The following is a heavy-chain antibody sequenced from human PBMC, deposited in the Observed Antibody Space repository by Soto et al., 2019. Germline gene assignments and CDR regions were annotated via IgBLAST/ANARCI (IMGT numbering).Heavy chain of an antibody. J-gene: IGHJ3*02. CDR2: INPSGGST. Sequence: ASVKVSCKASGYTFTCYYMHWVRQAPGQGLEWMGIINPSGGSTSYAQKFQGRVTMTRDTSTSTVYMELSSLRSEDTAVYYCARRLQSERVVISHDAFDIWGQGTMVTVSS. CDR1: GYTFTCYY. V-gene: IGHV1-46*03. CDR3: ARRLQSERVVISHDAFDI. D-gene: IGHD3-3*01.